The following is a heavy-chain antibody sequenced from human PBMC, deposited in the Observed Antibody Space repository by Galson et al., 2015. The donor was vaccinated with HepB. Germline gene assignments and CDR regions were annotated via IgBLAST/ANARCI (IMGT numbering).Heavy chain of an antibody. D-gene: IGHD2-2*01. CDR1: GFTFSSYG. J-gene: IGHJ4*02. V-gene: IGHV3-30*18. Sequence: SLRLSCAASGFTFSSYGMHWVRQAPGKGLEWVAVISYDGSNKYYADSVKGRFTISRDNSKNTLYLQMNSLRAEDTAVYYCANGVKDIVVVPAAPFDYWGQGTLVTVSS. CDR3: ANGVKDIVVVPAAPFDY. CDR2: ISYDGSNK.